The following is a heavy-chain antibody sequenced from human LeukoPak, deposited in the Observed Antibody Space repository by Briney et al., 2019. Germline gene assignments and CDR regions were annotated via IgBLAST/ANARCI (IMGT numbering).Heavy chain of an antibody. CDR2: ISSSSSYK. Sequence: PGGSLRLSCAASGFTLRSDSLNLVRQAPGKGLELDSSISSSSSYKFYADSVRGRFTISRDNAKNSVYLQMNSLRVEDTAVYYCGRWIHDQSNYLDYWGQGTLVTVSS. D-gene: IGHD2-2*01. CDR3: GRWIHDQSNYLDY. CDR1: GFTLRSDS. V-gene: IGHV3-21*01. J-gene: IGHJ4*02.